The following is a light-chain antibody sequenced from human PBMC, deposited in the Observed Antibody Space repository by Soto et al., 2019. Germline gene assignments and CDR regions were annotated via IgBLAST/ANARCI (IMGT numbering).Light chain of an antibody. CDR1: QSVTSTY. CDR3: QQYGSTPPT. CDR2: GAT. J-gene: IGKJ2*01. V-gene: IGKV3-20*01. Sequence: EMVLTQSPGTLYLSPGERATFSCRASQSVTSTYFAWYQQKPGQALRLLIYGATSRATGIPDRFSGSGSGTDFTLTISRLEHEDFAVYYCQQYGSTPPTFGQGTKLEIK.